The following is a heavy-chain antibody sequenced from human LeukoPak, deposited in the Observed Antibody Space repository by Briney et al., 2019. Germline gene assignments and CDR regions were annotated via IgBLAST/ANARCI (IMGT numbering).Heavy chain of an antibody. J-gene: IGHJ5*02. V-gene: IGHV3-11*01. Sequence: TGGSLRLSCAASGFTFSDYYVSWIRQAPGKGLEWVSYISNSGSTIYYADSVKGRFSISRDNAKNSLYLQMNSLRAEDTAVYYCARQINNWLDPWGQGSLVTVSS. CDR2: ISNSGSTI. CDR3: ARQINNWLDP. CDR1: GFTFSDYY.